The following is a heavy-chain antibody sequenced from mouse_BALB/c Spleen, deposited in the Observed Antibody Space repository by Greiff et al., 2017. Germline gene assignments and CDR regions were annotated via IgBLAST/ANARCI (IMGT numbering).Heavy chain of an antibody. V-gene: IGHV6-6*02. D-gene: IGHD1-1*01. CDR2: IRLKSNNYAT. Sequence: EVQGVESGGGLVQPGGSMKLSCVASGFTFSNYWMNWVRQSPEKGLEWVAEIRLKSNNYATHYAESVKGRFTISRDDSKSSVYLQMNNLRAEDTGIYYCTPHYYGRDWYFDVWGAGTTVTVSS. J-gene: IGHJ1*01. CDR1: GFTFSNYW. CDR3: TPHYYGRDWYFDV.